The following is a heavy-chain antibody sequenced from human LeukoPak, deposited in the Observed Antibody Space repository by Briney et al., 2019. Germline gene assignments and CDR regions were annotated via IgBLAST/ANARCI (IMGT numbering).Heavy chain of an antibody. CDR3: ARDPHSGALDY. J-gene: IGHJ4*02. Sequence: GGSLRLSCAPSGFTFSTAWMTWVRQAPGKGLEWLGNINQGGSVTNYVDSVKGRFSISRDNAKNTMYLQMSSLRVEDTAVYYCARDPHSGALDYWGQGTLVTLSS. D-gene: IGHD1-26*01. CDR1: GFTFSTAW. V-gene: IGHV3-7*01. CDR2: INQGGSVT.